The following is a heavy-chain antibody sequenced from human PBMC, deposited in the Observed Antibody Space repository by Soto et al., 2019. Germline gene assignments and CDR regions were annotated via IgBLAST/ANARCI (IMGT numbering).Heavy chain of an antibody. D-gene: IGHD3-16*01. CDR1: GFTFTSYS. CDR3: AGAEPGYLSSWGVSPIDF. Sequence: EVQLVASGGGLVKPGGSLTLSCAASGFTFTSYSMNWVRQAPGKGLEWVSAISGQSVYIYYGDSVKGRFTISRDNAKNSLYLQRNSLRGEDTAVYYCAGAEPGYLSSWGVSPIDFWGQGTLVTVSS. CDR2: ISGQSVYI. J-gene: IGHJ4*02. V-gene: IGHV3-21*01.